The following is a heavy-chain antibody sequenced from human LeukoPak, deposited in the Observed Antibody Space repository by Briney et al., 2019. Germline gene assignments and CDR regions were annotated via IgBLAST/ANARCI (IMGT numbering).Heavy chain of an antibody. CDR3: ARDRGSTFDY. Sequence: GGALRLSCAASGFTFSSYWMHWVRQAPGKGLVWVSSINSGGSSTTYADSVKGRFTISRDNAKNTLYLQMNSLRAEDTAVYYCARDRGSTFDYWGQGTLVTVSS. CDR2: INSGGSST. J-gene: IGHJ4*02. CDR1: GFTFSSYW. D-gene: IGHD3-10*01. V-gene: IGHV3-74*01.